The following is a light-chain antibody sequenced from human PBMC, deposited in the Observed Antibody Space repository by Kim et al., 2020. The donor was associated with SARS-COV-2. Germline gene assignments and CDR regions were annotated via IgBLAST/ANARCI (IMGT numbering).Light chain of an antibody. J-gene: IGLJ3*02. CDR2: RDR. V-gene: IGLV3-9*01. Sequence: VALGQTARIACGGSSIGAKSVHWYQQKPGQAPVLVIYRDRNRPSGIPERFSGSNSGNTATLTISRAQAGDEADYYCHVWDSNTAVFGGGTQLTVL. CDR1: SIGAKS. CDR3: HVWDSNTAV.